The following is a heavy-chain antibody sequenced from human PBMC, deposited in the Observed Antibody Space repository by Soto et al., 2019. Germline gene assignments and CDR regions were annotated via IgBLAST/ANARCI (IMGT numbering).Heavy chain of an antibody. Sequence: SCAASGFTFSRYGIHWVRQAPGKGLEWVAVISYDGRDKYHPGSVKGRFTISRENAKNSLYLQMNSLRAGDTAVYYCARMRDYYDSSGYYSGMDVWGQGTTVTVSS. CDR2: ISYDGRDK. CDR3: ARMRDYYDSSGYYSGMDV. J-gene: IGHJ6*02. D-gene: IGHD3-22*01. CDR1: GFTFSRYG. V-gene: IGHV3-30*03.